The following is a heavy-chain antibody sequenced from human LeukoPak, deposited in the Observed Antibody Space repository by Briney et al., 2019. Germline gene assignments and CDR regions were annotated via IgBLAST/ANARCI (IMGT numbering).Heavy chain of an antibody. V-gene: IGHV4-30-4*01. CDR3: ARDMGAPDYGSYSVDY. J-gene: IGHJ4*02. Sequence: SQTLSLTCTVSGGSISSGDYYWSWIRQPPGTGLEWIGYIYYSGSTNYNPSLKSRVTISVDTSKNQFSLKLSSVTAADTAVYYCARDMGAPDYGSYSVDYWGQGTLVTVSS. CDR2: IYYSGST. CDR1: GGSISSGDYY. D-gene: IGHD4-23*01.